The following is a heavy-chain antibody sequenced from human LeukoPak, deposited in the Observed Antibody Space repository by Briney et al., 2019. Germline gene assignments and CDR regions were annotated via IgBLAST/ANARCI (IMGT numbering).Heavy chain of an antibody. CDR1: GYTFTSYA. Sequence: ASVKVSCKASGYTFTSYAMNWVRQAPGQGLAWMGWINTNTGNPTYAQGFTGRFVFSLDTSVSTAYLQISSLKADDTAVYYCARDSSGWYVDYWGQGTLVTVSS. CDR3: ARDSSGWYVDY. CDR2: INTNTGNP. D-gene: IGHD6-19*01. V-gene: IGHV7-4-1*02. J-gene: IGHJ4*02.